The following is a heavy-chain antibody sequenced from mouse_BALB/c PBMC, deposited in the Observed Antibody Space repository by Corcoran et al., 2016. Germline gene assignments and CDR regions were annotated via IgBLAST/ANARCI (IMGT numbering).Heavy chain of an antibody. V-gene: IGHV14-3*02. Sequence: VQRPQSGAELVKPGASVKLSCTASAFNIKDICMHWVKQMPEQGLEWHGRIDPANGNTKYDPKFQGKATRTADTSSNTAYLQLSSLTSEDTAVYYCARDGYYDYYAMDYWGQGTSVTVSS. CDR3: ARDGYYDYYAMDY. CDR1: AFNIKDIC. D-gene: IGHD2-3*01. J-gene: IGHJ4*01. CDR2: IDPANGNT.